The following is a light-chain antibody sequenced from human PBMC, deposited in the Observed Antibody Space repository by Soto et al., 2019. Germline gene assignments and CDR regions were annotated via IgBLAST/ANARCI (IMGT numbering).Light chain of an antibody. V-gene: IGLV3-1*01. CDR1: KLGDKY. CDR3: QAWGSSTLV. J-gene: IGLJ2*01. CDR2: QDS. Sequence: SYELTQPPSVSVSPGQTASITCSGDKLGDKYSCWYQQKPGQSPVLVIYQDSKRPSGIPERFSGSNSGNTATLTISGTQAMDEGDYFCQAWGSSTLVFGGGTKLTVL.